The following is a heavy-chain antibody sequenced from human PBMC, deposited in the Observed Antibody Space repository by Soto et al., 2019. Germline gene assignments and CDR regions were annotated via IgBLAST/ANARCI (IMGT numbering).Heavy chain of an antibody. CDR3: ATEDYVRLSGVFDY. Sequence: SVKVCCKVSVYTHTELSMHWVRQAPGKGLEWMGGFDPEDGETIYAQKFQGRVTMTEDTSTDTAYMELSSLRSEDTAVYYCATEDYVRLSGVFDYWGQGTLVTVSS. V-gene: IGHV1-24*01. CDR2: FDPEDGET. J-gene: IGHJ4*02. D-gene: IGHD4-17*01. CDR1: VYTHTELS.